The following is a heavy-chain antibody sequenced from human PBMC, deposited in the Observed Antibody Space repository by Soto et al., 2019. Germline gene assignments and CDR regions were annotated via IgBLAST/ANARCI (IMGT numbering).Heavy chain of an antibody. CDR3: ATDMYSSSLAAYYYFDY. J-gene: IGHJ4*02. D-gene: IGHD6-6*01. Sequence: EVQLLESGGGLVQPGGSLRLSCAASGFTFSSYAMSWVRQAPGKGLEWVSAISGSGGSTYYADSVKGRFTISRDNSKNTLYLQMNSLRAEDTAVYYCATDMYSSSLAAYYYFDYWGQGTLVTVSS. CDR1: GFTFSSYA. V-gene: IGHV3-23*01. CDR2: ISGSGGST.